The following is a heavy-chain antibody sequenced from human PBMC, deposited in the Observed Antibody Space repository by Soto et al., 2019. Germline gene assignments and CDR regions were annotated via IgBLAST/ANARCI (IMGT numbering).Heavy chain of an antibody. CDR1: GGTFSSYT. D-gene: IGHD2-8*02. V-gene: IGHV1-69*02. CDR3: ARASAPTGPSVY. J-gene: IGHJ4*02. Sequence: SVKVSCKASGGTFSSYTISWVRQAPGQGLEWMGRIIPILGIANYAQKFQGRVTITADKSTSTAYMELSSLRSEDTAVYYCARASAPTGPSVYWGQGTLVTVSS. CDR2: IIPILGIA.